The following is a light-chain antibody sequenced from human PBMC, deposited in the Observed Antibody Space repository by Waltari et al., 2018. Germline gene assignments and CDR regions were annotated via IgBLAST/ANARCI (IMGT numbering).Light chain of an antibody. V-gene: IGKV3-15*01. CDR2: GAS. CDR3: QQYDDWLPIT. Sequence: EIGMTQSPVTLSVSPGERVTLSCRTSRSVNFNLAWYQQKPGQAPRHLIYGASTRATAVPARFSGSGSGTEFTLTISSLQSEDFAVYYCQQYDDWLPITFGQGTRLDIK. CDR1: RSVNFN. J-gene: IGKJ5*01.